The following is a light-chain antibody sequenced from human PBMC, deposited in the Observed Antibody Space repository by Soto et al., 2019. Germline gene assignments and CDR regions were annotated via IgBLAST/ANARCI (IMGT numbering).Light chain of an antibody. CDR1: QSLLHSNGYTY. CDR3: MQALQTPLT. J-gene: IGKJ1*01. V-gene: IGKV2-28*01. Sequence: DIVMTQSPLSLPVTPGEPASISCRSSQSLLHSNGYTYLDWYLQKPGQSPQLLIYLVSNRASGVPDRFSGSGSGTDFTLKISRVEAEDVGVYYCMQALQTPLTFGQGTKVEIK. CDR2: LVS.